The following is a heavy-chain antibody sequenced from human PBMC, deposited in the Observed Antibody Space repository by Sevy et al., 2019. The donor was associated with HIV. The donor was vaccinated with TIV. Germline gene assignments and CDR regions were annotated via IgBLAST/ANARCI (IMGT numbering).Heavy chain of an antibody. J-gene: IGHJ4*02. Sequence: GGSLRLSCAASGFNLSDYSMHWVRQAPGKGLEWVAVISYDGRNYKYNVDSVKGRFTISRDNSKNTLFLQMNSLRAEDSAIYYCARDRGEILHSAFDYWGQGSLVTVSS. CDR1: GFNLSDYS. CDR2: ISYDGRNYK. D-gene: IGHD3-16*01. V-gene: IGHV3-30*14. CDR3: ARDRGEILHSAFDY.